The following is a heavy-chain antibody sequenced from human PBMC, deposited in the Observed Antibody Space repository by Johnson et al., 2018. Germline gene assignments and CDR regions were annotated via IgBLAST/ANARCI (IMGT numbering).Heavy chain of an antibody. CDR2: FYPGDSDT. J-gene: IGHJ3*01. V-gene: IGHV5-51*03. Sequence: VQLVESGAEVKKXGDSVKISCRGYGYVFTSYWIAWVRQMPGKGLEWMGIFYPGDSDTRYGPSFQGQITISADKSTNTAYPHLSSLRASDTATSYCARSRPWGGAGFDVWGQGTMVTVSS. CDR1: GYVFTSYW. CDR3: ARSRPWGGAGFDV. D-gene: IGHD3-16*01.